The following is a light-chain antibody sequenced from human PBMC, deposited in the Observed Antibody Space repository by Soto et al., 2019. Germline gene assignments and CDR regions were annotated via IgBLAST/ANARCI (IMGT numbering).Light chain of an antibody. J-gene: IGLJ1*01. CDR2: DVT. Sequence: QSALTQPASVSGSPGQSITISCTGTSSDVGGFNYVSWYQQHPGKDPKLMIYDVTTRPSGVSYRFSGSKSGNTASLTISGLQAEDEADYYCNSYTSSSTYVFGTGTKLTVL. CDR1: SSDVGGFNY. CDR3: NSYTSSSTYV. V-gene: IGLV2-14*03.